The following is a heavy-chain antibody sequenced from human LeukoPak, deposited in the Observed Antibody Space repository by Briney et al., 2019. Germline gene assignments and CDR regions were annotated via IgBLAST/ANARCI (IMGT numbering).Heavy chain of an antibody. Sequence: GGSLRLSCAASGFTFSSYWMSWVRQAPGKGLEWVANIKQDGSEKYYVDSVKGRFTISRDNAKNSLYLQMNSLRVGDTAVYYCASSPPAAAGSWNDYWGQGTLVSVSS. CDR2: IKQDGSEK. V-gene: IGHV3-7*01. J-gene: IGHJ4*02. D-gene: IGHD6-13*01. CDR3: ASSPPAAAGSWNDY. CDR1: GFTFSSYW.